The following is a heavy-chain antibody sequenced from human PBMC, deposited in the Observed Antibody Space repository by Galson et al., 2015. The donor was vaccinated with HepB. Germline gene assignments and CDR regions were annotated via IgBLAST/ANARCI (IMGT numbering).Heavy chain of an antibody. CDR3: ARDETEERSLGLDY. D-gene: IGHD1-14*01. CDR2: IKQDGSEK. Sequence: SLRLSCAASGFTFSSYWMSWVRQAPGKGLEWVANIKQDGSEKYYVDSVKGRFTISRDNAKNSLYLQMNSLRAEDTAVYYCARDETEERSLGLDYWGQGTLVTVSS. V-gene: IGHV3-7*03. J-gene: IGHJ4*02. CDR1: GFTFSSYW.